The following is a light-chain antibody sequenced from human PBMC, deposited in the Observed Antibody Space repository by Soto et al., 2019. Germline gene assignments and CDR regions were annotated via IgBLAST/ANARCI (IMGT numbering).Light chain of an antibody. Sequence: QSALTQPAPVSGSPGQSITISCFGSDTDIGNYNYVSWYQQYPGKVPKLLIYEVVRRPSGISTRFSGSKSGTTASLTISGLQPEDEAHYYCSSYSYLDIPVLLGGGTKLTVL. CDR1: DTDIGNYNY. V-gene: IGLV2-14*01. CDR2: EVV. CDR3: SSYSYLDIPVL. J-gene: IGLJ2*01.